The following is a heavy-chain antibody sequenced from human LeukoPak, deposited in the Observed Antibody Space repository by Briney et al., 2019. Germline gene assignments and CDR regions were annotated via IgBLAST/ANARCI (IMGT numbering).Heavy chain of an antibody. CDR3: ARVTPIWFGEAHFDY. J-gene: IGHJ4*02. CDR2: INPNSGGT. D-gene: IGHD3-10*01. CDR1: GYTFTGYY. Sequence: ASVKVSCKASGYTFTGYYMHWVRQAPGQGLEWMGWINPNSGGTNYAQKFQGRVTMTRDTPISTAYMELSRLRSDDTAVYYCARVTPIWFGEAHFDYWGQGTLVTVSS. V-gene: IGHV1-2*02.